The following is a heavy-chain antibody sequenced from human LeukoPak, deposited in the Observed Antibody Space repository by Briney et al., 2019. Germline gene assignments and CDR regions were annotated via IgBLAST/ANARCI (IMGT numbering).Heavy chain of an antibody. V-gene: IGHV1-69*05. Sequence: ASVKVSCKASGGTFSSYAISWVRQAPGQGLEWMGGIIPIFGTANYAQKFQGRVTITTDESTSTAYMELSSLRSEDTAVYYCARVGDSKEYVYYYMDVWGKGTTVTVSS. CDR2: IIPIFGTA. CDR1: GGTFSSYA. CDR3: ARVGDSKEYVYYYMDV. J-gene: IGHJ6*03. D-gene: IGHD3-16*01.